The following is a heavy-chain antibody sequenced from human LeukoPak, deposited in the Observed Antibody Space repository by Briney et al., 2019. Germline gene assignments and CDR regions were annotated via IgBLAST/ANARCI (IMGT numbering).Heavy chain of an antibody. CDR1: GYTFTRYA. CDR2: INTNTGNP. Sequence: ASVKVSCKASGYTFTRYAMNWVRQAPGQGLEWMGWINTNTGNPTYAQGFTGRFVFSLDTSVSTAYLQISSLKAEDTAVYYCARGGSYDYVWGNYRQIDYWGQGTLVTVSS. V-gene: IGHV7-4-1*02. D-gene: IGHD3-16*02. J-gene: IGHJ4*02. CDR3: ARGGSYDYVWGNYRQIDY.